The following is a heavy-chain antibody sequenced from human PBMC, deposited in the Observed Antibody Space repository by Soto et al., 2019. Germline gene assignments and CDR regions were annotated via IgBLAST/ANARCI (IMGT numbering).Heavy chain of an antibody. CDR2: IGSGGTLT. CDR1: GFNFRDYY. J-gene: IGHJ4*02. Sequence: QVQLAESGGGLVKPGGSLGLSCAASGFNFRDYYMSWVRQAPGRDLEWTAYIGSGGTLTWYADSVRGRFTVTRDNVKNSLTLQMDSLRAEDTATYFCARVRYGGYIDLWGQGTLVTVSS. CDR3: ARVRYGGYIDL. D-gene: IGHD2-15*01. V-gene: IGHV3-11*01.